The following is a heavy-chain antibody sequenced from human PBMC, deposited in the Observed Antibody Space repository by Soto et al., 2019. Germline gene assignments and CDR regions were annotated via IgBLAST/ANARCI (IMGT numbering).Heavy chain of an antibody. J-gene: IGHJ4*02. V-gene: IGHV1-3*01. D-gene: IGHD5-12*01. CDR2: INAGNGNT. Sequence: GASVKVSCKASGYTFTSYAMHWVRQAPGQRLEWMGWINAGNGNTKYSQKFQGRVTITRDTSASTAYMELSSLRSEDTAVYYCARPLGHSGYDFPFDYWGQGTLVTVSS. CDR1: GYTFTSYA. CDR3: ARPLGHSGYDFPFDY.